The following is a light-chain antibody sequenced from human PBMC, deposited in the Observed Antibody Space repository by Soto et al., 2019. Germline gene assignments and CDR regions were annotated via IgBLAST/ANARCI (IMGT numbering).Light chain of an antibody. Sequence: EIVLTQSPATLSLSPGDSATLSCRASQSISNFLAWYQQKPGQAPRLLIYDASHRVTGGPGRFSGSGSGTDFTLTISSLEPDDFAVYHGQQRTTGTFGGGTKVEI. J-gene: IGKJ4*01. V-gene: IGKV3-11*01. CDR2: DAS. CDR1: QSISNF. CDR3: QQRTTGT.